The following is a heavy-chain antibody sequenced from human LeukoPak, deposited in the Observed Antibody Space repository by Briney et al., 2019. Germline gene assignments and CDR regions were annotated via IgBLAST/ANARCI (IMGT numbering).Heavy chain of an antibody. Sequence: ASVKVSCKASGYTFTGYYMHWGRQAPGQGLEWMGWINPNSGDTYFAQHFKGRVTMTTDTSISTTYMEMNSLRSDGTAVFYCARQGSGSYTLDYWGQGALVTVSS. V-gene: IGHV1-2*02. CDR2: INPNSGDT. CDR3: ARQGSGSYTLDY. D-gene: IGHD3-10*01. CDR1: GYTFTGYY. J-gene: IGHJ4*02.